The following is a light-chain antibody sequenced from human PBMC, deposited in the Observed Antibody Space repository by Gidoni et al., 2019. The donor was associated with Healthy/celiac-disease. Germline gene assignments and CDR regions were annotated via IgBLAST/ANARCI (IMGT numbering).Light chain of an antibody. CDR1: SSDVGGYNY. CDR3: CSYAGSYTRV. CDR2: AVS. Sequence: QSALTQPRSVSGSPGQSVTISCPGTSSDVGGYNYVSWYQQHPGKAPNLMIYAVSKRPSVVPDRFSGSKSGNTASLTSSGLQAEDEADYYCCSYAGSYTRVFGGGTKLTVL. J-gene: IGLJ3*02. V-gene: IGLV2-11*01.